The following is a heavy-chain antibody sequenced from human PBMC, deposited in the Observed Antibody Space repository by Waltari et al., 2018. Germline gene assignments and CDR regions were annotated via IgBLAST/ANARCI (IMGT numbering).Heavy chain of an antibody. CDR1: GGSISSSYN. J-gene: IGHJ3*02. V-gene: IGHV4-39*01. CDR3: VRPGSTVTPRAFDI. Sequence: QLQLQESGPGLVNPSETLSLNCTSPGGSISSSYNWAWARQDPGKGLEWVGTMYYSGATSNNPSLDSRLSMSIDTSKNLFSLKLSSVTATDTAVYFCVRPGSTVTPRAFDIWGQGIKVTVSS. CDR2: MYYSGAT. D-gene: IGHD4-17*01.